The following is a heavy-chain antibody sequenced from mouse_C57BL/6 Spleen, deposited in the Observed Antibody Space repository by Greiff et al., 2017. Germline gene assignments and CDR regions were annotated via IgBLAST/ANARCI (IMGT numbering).Heavy chain of an antibody. D-gene: IGHD2-3*01. CDR2: INPGSGGT. Sequence: VKLMESGAELVRPGTSVKVSCKASGYAFTNYLIEWVKQRPGQGLEWIGVINPGSGGTNYNEKFKGKATLTADKSSSTAYMQLSSLTSEDSAVYFCASSYDGYYDWFAYWGQGTLVTVSA. J-gene: IGHJ3*01. V-gene: IGHV1-54*01. CDR3: ASSYDGYYDWFAY. CDR1: GYAFTNYL.